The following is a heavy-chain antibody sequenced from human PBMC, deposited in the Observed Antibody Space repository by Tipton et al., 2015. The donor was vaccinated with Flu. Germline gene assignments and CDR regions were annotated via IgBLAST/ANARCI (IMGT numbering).Heavy chain of an antibody. CDR3: ARAPSSGWYYYFDY. Sequence: SLRLSCAASGFNFRSYEMNWVRRASGKGLEWVAYISSSGSTVYYTDSVKGRFTISRDNAKNSLYLQMKSLRAEDTAVYYCARAPSSGWYYYFDYWGQGTLVTVSP. J-gene: IGHJ4*02. D-gene: IGHD6-19*01. CDR2: ISSSGSTV. CDR1: GFNFRSYE. V-gene: IGHV3-48*03.